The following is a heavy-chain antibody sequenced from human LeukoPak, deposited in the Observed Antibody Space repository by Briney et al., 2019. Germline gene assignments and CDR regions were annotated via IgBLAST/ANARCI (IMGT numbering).Heavy chain of an antibody. D-gene: IGHD5-24*01. CDR2: ISYDGSNK. CDR1: GFTFSSYA. CDR3: GWELEEGYYYYMDV. J-gene: IGHJ6*03. V-gene: IGHV3-30*14. Sequence: PGRSLRLSCAASGFTFSSYAMHWVRQAPGKGLEWVAVISYDGSNKYYADSVKGRFTISRDNSKNTLYLQMNSLRAEDTAVYYCGWELEEGYYYYMDVWGKGTTVTVSS.